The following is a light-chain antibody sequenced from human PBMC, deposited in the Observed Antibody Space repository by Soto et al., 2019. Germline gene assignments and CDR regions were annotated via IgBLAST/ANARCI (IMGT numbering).Light chain of an antibody. CDR2: EVT. V-gene: IGLV2-8*01. CDR3: SSYAGSNNFMV. CDR1: STDVGGYNY. J-gene: IGLJ2*01. Sequence: QSVLTQPPSASGSPGQSVTISCTGTSTDVGGYNYVSWYQQHPGKAPKLMIYEVTKRPSGVPNRFSAPKSGNTASLTVSGLQAEDEANYYCSSYAGSNNFMVFGGGTKLTVL.